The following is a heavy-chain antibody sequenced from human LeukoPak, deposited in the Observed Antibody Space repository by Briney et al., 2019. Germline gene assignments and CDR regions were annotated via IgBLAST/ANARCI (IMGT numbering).Heavy chain of an antibody. V-gene: IGHV3-23*01. J-gene: IGHJ4*02. CDR2: VSGSGDNT. D-gene: IGHD6-19*01. CDR3: AKVKVGTIAVAGSRGGRAYYFDY. Sequence: GGSLRLSCAASGFTFSNSAMSWVRLAPGKGLDWVSTVSGSGDNTYYADSVKGRFTIPRDNSKNTLYLQMISLRAEDTAIYYCAKVKVGTIAVAGSRGGRAYYFDYWGQGALVTVSS. CDR1: GFTFSNSA.